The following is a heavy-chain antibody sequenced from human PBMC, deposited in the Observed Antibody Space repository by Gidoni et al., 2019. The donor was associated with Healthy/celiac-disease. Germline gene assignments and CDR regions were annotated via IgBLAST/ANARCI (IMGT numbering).Heavy chain of an antibody. CDR2: ISYDGSNK. V-gene: IGHV3-30*18. CDR3: AKDQVEQLVSSYYYYGMDV. J-gene: IGHJ6*02. Sequence: QVQLVESGGGVVQPGRSLRLSCAASGFTFSSYGMHWVRQAPGKGLEWVAVISYDGSNKYYADSVKGRFTISRDNSKNTLYLQMNSLRAEDTAVYYCAKDQVEQLVSSYYYYGMDVWGQGTTVTVSS. D-gene: IGHD6-13*01. CDR1: GFTFSSYG.